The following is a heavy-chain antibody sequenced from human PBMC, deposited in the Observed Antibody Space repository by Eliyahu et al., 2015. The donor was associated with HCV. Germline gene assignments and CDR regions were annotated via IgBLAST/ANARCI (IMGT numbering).Heavy chain of an antibody. CDR1: GFTFXSYW. CDR3: ARDLHYGISTYYDFWSGYHTPYNWFDP. Sequence: EVQLVESGGGLVQPGGSLRLSCAASGFTFXSYWXSWVRQAPGKGLEWVANIKQDGSEKYYVDSVKGRFTISRDNAKNSLYLQMNSLRAEDTAVYYCARDLHYGISTYYDFWSGYHTPYNWFDPWGQGTLVTVSS. CDR2: IKQDGSEK. D-gene: IGHD3-3*01. J-gene: IGHJ5*02. V-gene: IGHV3-7*05.